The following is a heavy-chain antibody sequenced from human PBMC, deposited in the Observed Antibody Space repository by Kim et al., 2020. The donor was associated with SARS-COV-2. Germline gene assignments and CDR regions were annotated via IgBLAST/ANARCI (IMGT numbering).Heavy chain of an antibody. D-gene: IGHD4-17*01. CDR1: GGSISSYY. CDR2: IYYSGST. Sequence: SETLSLTCTVSGGSISSYYWSWIRQPPGKGLEWIGYIYYSGSTNYNPSLKSRVTISVDTSKNQFSLKLSSVTAADTAVYYCARLLGDYGQKIDYWGQGTLVTVSS. CDR3: ARLLGDYGQKIDY. J-gene: IGHJ4*02. V-gene: IGHV4-59*01.